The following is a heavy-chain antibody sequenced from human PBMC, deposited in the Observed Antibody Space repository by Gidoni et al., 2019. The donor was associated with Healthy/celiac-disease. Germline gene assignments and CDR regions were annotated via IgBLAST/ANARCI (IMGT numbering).Heavy chain of an antibody. V-gene: IGHV3-53*02. CDR2: IYSGGST. CDR1: GFTVSSNY. CDR3: ARGPGRYGSGSYYYGMDV. Sequence: EVQLVETGGGLIQPVGSLRLSCAASGFTVSSNYMSWVRQAPGKGLEWVSVIYSGGSTYYADSVKGRFTISRDNSKNTLYLQMNSLRAEDTAVYYCARGPGRYGSGSYYYGMDVWGQGTTVTVSS. J-gene: IGHJ6*02. D-gene: IGHD3-10*01.